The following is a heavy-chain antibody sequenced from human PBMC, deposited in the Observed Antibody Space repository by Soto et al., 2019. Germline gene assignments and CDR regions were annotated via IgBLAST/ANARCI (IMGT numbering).Heavy chain of an antibody. V-gene: IGHV1-69*13. CDR3: ARGLRSYYYDSSGYSSYFDY. D-gene: IGHD3-22*01. CDR1: GGTFSSYA. Sequence: ASVKVSCKASGGTFSSYAISWVRQAPGQGLEWMGGIIPIFGTANYAQKFQGRVTITADESTSSAYIELSSLRSDDTAVYYCARGLRSYYYDSSGYSSYFDYWGQGTLVTVSS. CDR2: IIPIFGTA. J-gene: IGHJ4*02.